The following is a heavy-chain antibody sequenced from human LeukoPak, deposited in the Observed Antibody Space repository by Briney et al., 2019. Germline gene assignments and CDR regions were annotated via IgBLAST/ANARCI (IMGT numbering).Heavy chain of an antibody. D-gene: IGHD5-18*01. CDR1: GFTFSSYG. CDR3: AKERDTAMVTIDY. V-gene: IGHV3-30*02. Sequence: GGSLRLSCAASGFTFSSYGTHWVRQAPGKGLEWVAFIRYDGSNKYYSDSVKGRFTISRDNSKNTLYLQMNSLRAEDTAVYYCAKERDTAMVTIDYWGQGTLVTVSS. J-gene: IGHJ4*02. CDR2: IRYDGSNK.